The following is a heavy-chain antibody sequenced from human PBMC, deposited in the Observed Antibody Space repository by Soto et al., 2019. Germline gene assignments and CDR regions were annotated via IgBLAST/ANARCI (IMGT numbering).Heavy chain of an antibody. V-gene: IGHV3-21*01. CDR1: GFTFSSYS. J-gene: IGHJ4*02. CDR3: AIDLDSSVVVAAKMAY. Sequence: VQLVESGGGLVKPGGSLRLSCAASGFTFSSYSMNWVRQAPGKGLEWVSSISSSSSYIYYADSVKCRFTSSTDNARNSGYLQRTSLRAEDTAVDYCAIDLDSSVVVAAKMAYCGQGTLVIVS. CDR2: ISSSSSYI. D-gene: IGHD2-15*01.